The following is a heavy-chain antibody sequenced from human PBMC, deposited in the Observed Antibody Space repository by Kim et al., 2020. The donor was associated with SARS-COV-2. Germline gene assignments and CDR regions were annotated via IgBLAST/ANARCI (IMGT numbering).Heavy chain of an antibody. Sequence: GGSLRLSCVASGFTFSNYAMTWVRQTPEKGLEWVSAISSTGGDTFYADSVKGRFTVSRDNSRNTLYLQMNILTAEDTALYYVAKGGIAGDHWAQGT. J-gene: IGHJ4*02. CDR3: AKGGIAGDH. CDR1: GFTFSNYA. CDR2: ISSTGGDT. V-gene: IGHV3-23*01.